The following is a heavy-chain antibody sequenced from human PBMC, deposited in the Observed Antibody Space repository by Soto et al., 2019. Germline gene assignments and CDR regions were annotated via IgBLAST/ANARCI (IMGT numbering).Heavy chain of an antibody. CDR3: AGQEGDRYSSSWTVFDY. CDR1: GGSISSYY. CDR2: IYYSGST. D-gene: IGHD6-13*01. V-gene: IGHV4-59*08. Sequence: SETLSLTCTVSGGSISSYYWSWIRQPPGKGLEWIGYIYYSGSTNYNPSLKSRVTISVDTSKNQFSLKLSSVTAADTAVYYCAGQEGDRYSSSWTVFDYWGQGTLVTVSS. J-gene: IGHJ4*02.